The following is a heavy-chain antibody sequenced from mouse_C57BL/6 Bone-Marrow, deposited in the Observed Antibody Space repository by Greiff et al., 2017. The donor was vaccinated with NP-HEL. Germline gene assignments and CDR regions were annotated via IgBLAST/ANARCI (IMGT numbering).Heavy chain of an antibody. CDR3: ARRGDRYDDEGLLDY. CDR1: GYAFTNYL. CDR2: INPGSGGT. V-gene: IGHV1-54*01. D-gene: IGHD2-12*01. J-gene: IGHJ2*01. Sequence: QVQLKESGAELVRPGTSVKVSCKASGYAFTNYLIEWVKQRPGQGLEWIGVINPGSGGTNYNEKFKGKATLTADKSSSTAYMQLSSLTSEDSAVYFCARRGDRYDDEGLLDYWGQGTTLTVSS.